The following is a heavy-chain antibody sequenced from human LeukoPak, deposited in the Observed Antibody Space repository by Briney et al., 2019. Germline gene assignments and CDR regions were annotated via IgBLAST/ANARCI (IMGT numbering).Heavy chain of an antibody. CDR1: GGSFSGYY. CDR3: ARSNMVRGVRALDC. D-gene: IGHD3-10*01. V-gene: IGHV4-34*01. CDR2: INHSGST. J-gene: IGHJ4*02. Sequence: SETLSLTCAVYGGSFSGYYWSWIRQPPGKGLEWIGEINHSGSTNYNPSLKSRVTISVDTSKNQFSLKLSSVTAADTAVYYCARSNMVRGVRALDCWGQGTLVTVSS.